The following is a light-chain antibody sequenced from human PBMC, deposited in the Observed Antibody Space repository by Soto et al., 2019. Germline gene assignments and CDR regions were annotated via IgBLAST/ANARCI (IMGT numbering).Light chain of an antibody. CDR1: SSDVGGYND. J-gene: IGLJ2*01. CDR2: EVS. CDR3: NSYAGSNNFVV. Sequence: QSALTQPPSASGAPGQSVTISCTGTSSDVGGYNDVSWYQQHPGKAPKLMIYEVSKRPSGVPDRFSGSKSGNTASLTVSGLQAEDEADYYCNSYAGSNNFVVFGGGTKLTVL. V-gene: IGLV2-8*01.